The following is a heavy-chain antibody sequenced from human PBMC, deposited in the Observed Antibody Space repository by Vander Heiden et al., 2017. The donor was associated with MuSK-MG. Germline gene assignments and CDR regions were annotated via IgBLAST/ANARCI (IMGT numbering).Heavy chain of an antibody. J-gene: IGHJ3*02. CDR2: IYYSGST. Sequence: QVQLQESGPGLVKHSQTLSLTCTVSGGSISSGDYYWSWIRQPPGKGLEWIGYIYYSGSTYYNPSLKRRVTISVDTSKNQFSLKLSSVTAADTAVYYCARAGCSSTSCYTGRDAFDIWGQGTMVTVSS. D-gene: IGHD2-2*02. CDR1: GGSISSGDYY. V-gene: IGHV4-30-4*08. CDR3: ARAGCSSTSCYTGRDAFDI.